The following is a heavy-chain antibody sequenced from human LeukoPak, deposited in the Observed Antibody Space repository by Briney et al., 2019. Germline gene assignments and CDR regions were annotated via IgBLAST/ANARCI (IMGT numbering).Heavy chain of an antibody. D-gene: IGHD3-10*01. V-gene: IGHV3-30*18. CDR2: ISYDGNNK. J-gene: IGHJ6*02. CDR3: AKRDYFGSVDSYYAMDV. Sequence: PGRSLRLSCAASGFTFSSYGMHWVRQAPGKGLEWVAVISYDGNNKYHGDSVEGRFTISRDNPKNTLYLQMNSLGAEDTAVHYCAKRDYFGSVDSYYAMDVWGQGTTVTVSS. CDR1: GFTFSSYG.